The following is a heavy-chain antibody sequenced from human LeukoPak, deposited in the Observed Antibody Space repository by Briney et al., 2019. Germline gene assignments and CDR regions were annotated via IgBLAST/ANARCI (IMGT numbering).Heavy chain of an antibody. CDR3: ARDRGYYDAFDL. J-gene: IGHJ3*01. D-gene: IGHD5-12*01. Sequence: ASVKVSCKASGYSFTSCDMHWVRQAPGQGLDWMGWINPNSGGTNYSQNFQGRGTMTRDTSISTAYMELSRLRSDDTAVYYCARDRGYYDAFDLWAQGTMVTVSS. CDR1: GYSFTSCD. V-gene: IGHV1-2*02. CDR2: INPNSGGT.